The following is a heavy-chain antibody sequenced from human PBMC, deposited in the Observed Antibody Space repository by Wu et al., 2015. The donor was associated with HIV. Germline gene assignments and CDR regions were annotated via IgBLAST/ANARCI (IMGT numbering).Heavy chain of an antibody. J-gene: IGHJ3*02. CDR3: ARGWAYCGGDCYSGAFDI. D-gene: IGHD2-21*02. Sequence: QVQLVQSGAEVKKPGSSVKVSCKASGGTFSSYAISWVRQAPGQGLEWMGGIIPIFGTANYAQKFQGRVTITTDESTSTAYMELSSLRSEDTAVYYCARGWAYCGGDCYSGAFDIWGQGTMVTVSS. CDR2: IIPIFGTA. CDR1: GGTFSSYA. V-gene: IGHV1-69*05.